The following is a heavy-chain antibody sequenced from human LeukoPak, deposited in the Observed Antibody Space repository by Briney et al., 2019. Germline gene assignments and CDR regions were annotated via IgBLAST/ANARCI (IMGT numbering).Heavy chain of an antibody. D-gene: IGHD6-19*01. Sequence: SVKVSCKASGGTFSSYAISWVRQAPGQGLEWMGGIIPIFGTANYAQKFQGRVTITADESTSTAYMELSSLRSEDTAVYYCASEVAGPHYYYYGMDVWGQGTTVTVSS. V-gene: IGHV1-69*13. CDR2: IIPIFGTA. CDR3: ASEVAGPHYYYYGMDV. CDR1: GGTFSSYA. J-gene: IGHJ6*02.